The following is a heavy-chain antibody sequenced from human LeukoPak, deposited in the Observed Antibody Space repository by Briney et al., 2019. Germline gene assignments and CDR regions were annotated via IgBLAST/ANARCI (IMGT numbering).Heavy chain of an antibody. D-gene: IGHD7-27*01. CDR1: GFTFSSYG. V-gene: IGHV3-7*01. CDR2: IKQDGSEK. CDR3: ARLLSRSGANGIDY. Sequence: GGSLRLSCAASGFTFSSYGMHWVRQAPGKGLEWVANIKQDGSEKYYVDSVKGRFTISRDNAKNSLYLQMNSLRAEDTAVYYCARLLSRSGANGIDYWGQGTLVTVSS. J-gene: IGHJ4*02.